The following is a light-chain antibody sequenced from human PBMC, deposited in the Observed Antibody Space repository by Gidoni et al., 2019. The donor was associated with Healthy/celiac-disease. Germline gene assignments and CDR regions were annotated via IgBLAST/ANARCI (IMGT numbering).Light chain of an antibody. J-gene: IGLJ2*01. CDR3: SSYTSSSTV. Sequence: SAMTQPPSVSGSPGQSLTITCTGTSSDVGGYNYVSWYQQHPGKAPKLMVYDVSNRPSGVSSRFSGSKSCNTASLTISGLQTEDEADYYCSSYTSSSTVFGGGTKLTVL. CDR2: DVS. CDR1: SSDVGGYNY. V-gene: IGLV2-14*01.